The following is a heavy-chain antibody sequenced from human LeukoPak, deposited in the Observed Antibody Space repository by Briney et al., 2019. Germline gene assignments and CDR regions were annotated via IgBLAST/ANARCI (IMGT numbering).Heavy chain of an antibody. CDR3: ARSRGYSSTN. V-gene: IGHV4-34*01. CDR2: INHSGST. D-gene: IGHD6-13*01. CDR1: GGSFSGYY. Sequence: SETLSLTCAVYGGSFSGYYWSWIRQPPGKGLEWIGEINHSGSTNYNPSLKSRVTISVDTSKNQFSLKLSSVTAADTAVYYCARSRGYSSTNWGQGTLVTVSS. J-gene: IGHJ4*02.